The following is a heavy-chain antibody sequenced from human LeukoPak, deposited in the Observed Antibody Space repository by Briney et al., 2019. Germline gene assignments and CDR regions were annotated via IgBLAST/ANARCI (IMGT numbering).Heavy chain of an antibody. CDR3: AKDRGAAAAFDY. CDR1: GFTFSNYG. Sequence: GGSLRLSCAASGFTFSNYGMHWVRQAPGKGLEWVAVISYDGSNKYYADSVKGRFTISRDNSKSTLYLQMNSLRAEDTAVYYCAKDRGAAAAFDYWGQGTLVTVSS. V-gene: IGHV3-30*18. CDR2: ISYDGSNK. J-gene: IGHJ4*02. D-gene: IGHD6-13*01.